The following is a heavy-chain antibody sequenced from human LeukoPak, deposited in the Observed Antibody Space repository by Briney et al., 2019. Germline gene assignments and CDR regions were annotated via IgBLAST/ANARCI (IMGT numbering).Heavy chain of an antibody. CDR2: ISGSSGST. CDR3: AREPQLSVSTLFDY. J-gene: IGHJ4*02. V-gene: IGHV3-23*01. D-gene: IGHD5/OR15-5a*01. Sequence: PGGSLRLSCAASGFTFNNFAMSWVRQAPGKGLEWVSAISGSSGSTFYADSVKGRFTISRDSSKNTLFLQVDSLRAEDTAVYYCAREPQLSVSTLFDYWGQGTLVTVSS. CDR1: GFTFNNFA.